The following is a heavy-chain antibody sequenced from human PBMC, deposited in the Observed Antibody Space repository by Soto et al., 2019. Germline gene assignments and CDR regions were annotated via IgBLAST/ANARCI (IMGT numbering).Heavy chain of an antibody. CDR3: AKQRADFGSGSDTFFLDN. J-gene: IGHJ4*02. D-gene: IGHD3-10*01. V-gene: IGHV3-23*01. Sequence: EVQLLESGGGLVQPGGSLRISCLASGFTFSSNSMSWVRQAPGKGLEWVSAISGSGGTTFHADSVKGRFAVSRDNSNSTLYLEMVSLSAEDTAVYYCAKQRADFGSGSDTFFLDNWGRGTLVTVSS. CDR2: ISGSGGTT. CDR1: GFTFSSNS.